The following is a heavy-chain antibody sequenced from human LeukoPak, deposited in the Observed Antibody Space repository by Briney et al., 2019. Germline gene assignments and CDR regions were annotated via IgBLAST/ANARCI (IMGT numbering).Heavy chain of an antibody. Sequence: SETLSLTCTVSGGSISSYYWSWIRQPPGKGLEWIGYIYYSGSTNYNPSLKSRVTISVDTSKNQFSLKLSSVTAADTAVYYCARRGLGVGAFDYWGQGTLVTVSS. J-gene: IGHJ4*02. V-gene: IGHV4-59*08. CDR1: GGSISSYY. CDR3: ARRGLGVGAFDY. CDR2: IYYSGST. D-gene: IGHD3/OR15-3a*01.